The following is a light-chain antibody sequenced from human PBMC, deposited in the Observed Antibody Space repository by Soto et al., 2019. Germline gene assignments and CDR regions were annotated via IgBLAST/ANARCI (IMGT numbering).Light chain of an antibody. V-gene: IGLV1-40*01. CDR2: GNS. Sequence: QSVLTQPPSVSGSPGQRVTISCTGSSSNIGAGYDVHWHQQLPGTPPKLLIYGNSNRPSGVPDRYSGSKSGASASLGITGLQAEDWADNCCQSDYSSLSGLVSGGGTKVTVL. CDR3: QSDYSSLSGLV. J-gene: IGLJ2*01. CDR1: SSNIGAGYD.